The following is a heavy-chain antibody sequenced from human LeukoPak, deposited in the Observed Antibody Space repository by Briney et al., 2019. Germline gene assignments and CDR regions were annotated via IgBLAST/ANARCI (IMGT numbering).Heavy chain of an antibody. CDR3: ARVGQPPPGYYYMDV. D-gene: IGHD3-16*01. Sequence: SVKVSCKASGGTFSSYAISWVRQAPGQGLEWMGGIIPIFGTANYAQKFQGRVTITTDESTSTAYMELSSLRSGDTAVYYCARVGQPPPGYYYMDVWGKGTTVTVSS. CDR2: IIPIFGTA. CDR1: GGTFSSYA. J-gene: IGHJ6*03. V-gene: IGHV1-69*05.